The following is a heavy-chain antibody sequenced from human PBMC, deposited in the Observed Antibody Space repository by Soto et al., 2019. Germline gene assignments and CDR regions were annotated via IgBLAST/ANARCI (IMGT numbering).Heavy chain of an antibody. J-gene: IGHJ5*02. V-gene: IGHV4-30-4*01. CDR3: ARGRGSGYYHDIGWFDP. CDR1: GGSISSGDYY. CDR2: IYYSGST. Sequence: PSETLSLTCTFSGGSISSGDYYWSWIRQPPGKGLEWIGYIYYSGSTYYNPSPKSRVTISVDTSKNQFSLKLSSVTAADTAVYYCARGRGSGYYHDIGWFDPWGQGTLVTVSS. D-gene: IGHD3-22*01.